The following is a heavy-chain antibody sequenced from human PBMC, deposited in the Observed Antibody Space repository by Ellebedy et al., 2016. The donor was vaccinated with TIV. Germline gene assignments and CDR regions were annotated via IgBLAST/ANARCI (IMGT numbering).Heavy chain of an antibody. Sequence: ASVKVSCXVSGYTLTELSMHWVRQAPGKGLEWMGGFDPEDGETIYAQKFQGRVTITADESTSTAYMELSSLRSEDTAVYYCARVGSSSWYLWVYWGQGTLVTVSS. CDR2: FDPEDGET. CDR3: ARVGSSSWYLWVY. J-gene: IGHJ4*02. D-gene: IGHD6-13*01. CDR1: GYTLTELS. V-gene: IGHV1-24*01.